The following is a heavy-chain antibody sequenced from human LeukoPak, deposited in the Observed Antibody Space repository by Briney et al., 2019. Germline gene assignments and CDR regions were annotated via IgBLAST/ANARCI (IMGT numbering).Heavy chain of an antibody. Sequence: GGSLRLSCAASGFTFSSYWMSWVRQAPGKGLEWVANIKQDGSEKYYADSVKGRFTISRDNSKNTLYLQMNSLRAEDTAVYYCAREARLLLWFGESSKPYFDYWGQGTLVTVSS. CDR2: IKQDGSEK. J-gene: IGHJ4*02. D-gene: IGHD3-10*01. CDR3: AREARLLLWFGESSKPYFDY. CDR1: GFTFSSYW. V-gene: IGHV3-7*01.